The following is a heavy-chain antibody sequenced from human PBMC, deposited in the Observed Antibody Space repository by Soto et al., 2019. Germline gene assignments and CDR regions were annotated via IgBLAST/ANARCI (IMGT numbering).Heavy chain of an antibody. CDR1: GDSITSNSYF. CDR3: AQGTPLGYYGMDV. V-gene: IGHV4-39*01. J-gene: IGHJ6*02. CDR2: IYYSGTT. Sequence: SETLSLTCTVSGDSITSNSYFWAWIRQPPGKGLEWIGSIYYSGTTYYNPSLKSRVTISVDRSKNQFSLKLSSVTAADTAVYYCAQGTPLGYYGMDVWGQGTTVTV. D-gene: IGHD3-3*02.